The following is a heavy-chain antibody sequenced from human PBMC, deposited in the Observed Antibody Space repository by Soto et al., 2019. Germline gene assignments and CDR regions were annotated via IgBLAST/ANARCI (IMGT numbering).Heavy chain of an antibody. CDR3: AQRQYYYGSGSYEISAFAI. CDR2: ISVSGGST. J-gene: IGHJ3*02. CDR1: GFTFSIYA. Sequence: PGGSLRLSCAASGFTFSIYAMSWVRQAPGKGLEWVSAISVSGGSTYYADSVKGRFTISRDNSKKTLYLQMNSLRAEDTAVYYFAQRQYYYGSGSYEISAFAISDKETGVTV. D-gene: IGHD3-10*01. V-gene: IGHV3-23*01.